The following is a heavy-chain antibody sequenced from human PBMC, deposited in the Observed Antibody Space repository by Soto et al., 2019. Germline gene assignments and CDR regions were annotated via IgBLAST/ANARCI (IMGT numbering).Heavy chain of an antibody. D-gene: IGHD3-10*01. Sequence: QVQLQESGPGLVKPSQTLSLTCTVSGGSISSGGYYWSWIRQHPGKGLEWIGYIYYRGSTCYNPSLKSRVTISVDTSKNQFSLKLSSVTAADTAVYYCARDSMVRGVIRLPYGMDVWGQGTTVTVSS. CDR1: GGSISSGGYY. CDR3: ARDSMVRGVIRLPYGMDV. V-gene: IGHV4-31*03. J-gene: IGHJ6*02. CDR2: IYYRGST.